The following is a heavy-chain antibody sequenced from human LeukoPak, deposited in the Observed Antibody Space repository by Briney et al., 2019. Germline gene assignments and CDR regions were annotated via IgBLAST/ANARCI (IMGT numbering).Heavy chain of an antibody. CDR1: GFSLSTTEVA. CDR2: IYWDDDK. V-gene: IGHV2-5*02. D-gene: IGHD1-26*01. Sequence: SGPTLVNPTQTLTLTCTFSGFSLSTTEVAVGWIRQPPGKALEWLALIYWDDDKRYSPSLKSRLTITKDTSKNQVVLTMTNMDPVDTATYYCARRDYSGSYYDYWGQGTLVTVSS. CDR3: ARRDYSGSYYDY. J-gene: IGHJ4*02.